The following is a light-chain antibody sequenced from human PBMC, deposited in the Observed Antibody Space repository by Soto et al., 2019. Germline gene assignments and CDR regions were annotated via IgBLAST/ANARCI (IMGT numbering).Light chain of an antibody. V-gene: IGKV3-20*01. CDR2: AAS. J-gene: IGKJ4*01. Sequence: EIVLTQSPATLSLSPGERATLSCRASQSVTSSYLAWYQQKPGQSPRLLMYAASSRATGIPDRFSGSGSGTDFTLTISRLEPEDFAVYHCQQYSSPPLTFGGGTKVDIK. CDR1: QSVTSSY. CDR3: QQYSSPPLT.